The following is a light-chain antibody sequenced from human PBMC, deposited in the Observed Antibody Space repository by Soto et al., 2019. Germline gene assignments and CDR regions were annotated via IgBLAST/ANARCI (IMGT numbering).Light chain of an antibody. CDR3: QQSYSAPYT. CDR1: QSISTY. Sequence: DIQVTQSQSSLSASVGDRVTIACRASQSISTYLNWFQQKPGKAPKLLIYAASSLQSGVPSRFSGSGSGTDFTLAISSLQPEDFATYYCQQSYSAPYTFGQGTNVDIK. CDR2: AAS. V-gene: IGKV1-39*01. J-gene: IGKJ2*01.